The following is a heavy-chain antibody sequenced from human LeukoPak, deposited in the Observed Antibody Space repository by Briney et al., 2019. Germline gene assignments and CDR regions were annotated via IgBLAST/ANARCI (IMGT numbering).Heavy chain of an antibody. J-gene: IGHJ4*02. Sequence: PGGSLRLSCAAAGCTFSSYAMSWVRQAPGKGLEGVSAISGSGGSTYYADSVKGRFTISRDNSKNTPYLQMNSLRAEDTAVYYCAKVAYYELFAYWGQGTLATPSS. CDR3: AKVAYYELFAY. D-gene: IGHD3-22*01. CDR2: ISGSGGST. CDR1: GCTFSSYA. V-gene: IGHV3-23*01.